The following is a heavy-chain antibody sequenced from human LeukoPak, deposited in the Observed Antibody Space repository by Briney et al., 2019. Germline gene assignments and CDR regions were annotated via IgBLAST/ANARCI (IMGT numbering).Heavy chain of an antibody. CDR1: GGSISSYY. J-gene: IGHJ4*02. V-gene: IGHV4-59*08. D-gene: IGHD6-19*01. Sequence: PSETLSLTCTVSGGSISSYYWNWIRQPPGKGLEWIGYIYYSGSTNYNPSLKSRVTISVDTSKNQFSLKLSSVTAADTAVYYCARRVSSGWYFLDYWGQGTLVTVSS. CDR3: ARRVSSGWYFLDY. CDR2: IYYSGST.